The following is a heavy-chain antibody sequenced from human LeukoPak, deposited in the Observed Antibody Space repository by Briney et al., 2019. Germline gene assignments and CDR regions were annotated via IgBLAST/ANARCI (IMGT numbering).Heavy chain of an antibody. CDR2: IYYSGST. CDR3: ARVVVPAATTGPHSSPYYYMDV. J-gene: IGHJ6*03. Sequence: SETLSLTCTVFGGSISSYYWSWIRQPPGKGLEWIGYIYYSGSTNYNPSLKSRVTISVDTSKNQFSLKLSSVTAADTAVYYCARVVVPAATTGPHSSPYYYMDVWGKGTTVTVSS. V-gene: IGHV4-59*01. CDR1: GGSISSYY. D-gene: IGHD2-2*01.